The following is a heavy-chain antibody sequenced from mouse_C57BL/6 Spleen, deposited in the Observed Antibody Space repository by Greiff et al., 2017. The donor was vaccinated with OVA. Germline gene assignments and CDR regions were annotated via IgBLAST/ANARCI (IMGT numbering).Heavy chain of an antibody. Sequence: QVQLKQPGAELVKPGASVKLSCKASGYTFTSYWMQWVKQRPGQGLEWIGEIDPSDSYTNYNQKFKGTATLTVDTSSSTAYMQLSSLTSEYSAVYYCARSGGSSLYAMDYWGQGTSVTVSS. CDR1: GYTFTSYW. CDR2: IDPSDSYT. D-gene: IGHD1-1*01. CDR3: ARSGGSSLYAMDY. V-gene: IGHV1-50*01. J-gene: IGHJ4*01.